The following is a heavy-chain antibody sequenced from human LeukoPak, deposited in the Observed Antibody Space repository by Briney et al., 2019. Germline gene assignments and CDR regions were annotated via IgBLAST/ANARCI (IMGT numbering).Heavy chain of an antibody. D-gene: IGHD1-26*01. Sequence: QSGGSLRLSCAASGFTLSSYNMYGVRQAPGKGLEWVSYISGRSSSTYQRDSVKGRFTISRDSDKKSLYLQMYSLKDEDTAVYFCASQVRAGGGMDVWGQGTTVTVSS. CDR3: ASQVRAGGGMDV. V-gene: IGHV3-48*02. J-gene: IGHJ6*02. CDR1: GFTLSSYN. CDR2: ISGRSSST.